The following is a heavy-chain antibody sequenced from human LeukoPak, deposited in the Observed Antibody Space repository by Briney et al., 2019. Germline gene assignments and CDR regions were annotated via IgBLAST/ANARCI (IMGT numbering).Heavy chain of an antibody. D-gene: IGHD3-10*01. CDR3: ARHVYYGSGSYYGGFDY. J-gene: IGHJ4*02. Sequence: PSETPSLTCTVSGGSTTRYYRSWVRQPPRKGLGGVGCIYYSGSTNYNPSLKSRVTISVDTSKNQFSLKLSSVTAADTAVYYCARHVYYGSGSYYGGFDYWGQGTLVTVSS. CDR2: IYYSGST. CDR1: GGSTTRYY. V-gene: IGHV4-59*08.